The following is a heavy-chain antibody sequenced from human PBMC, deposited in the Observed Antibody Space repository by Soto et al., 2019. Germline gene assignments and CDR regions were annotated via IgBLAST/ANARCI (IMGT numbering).Heavy chain of an antibody. Sequence: VKVSCKASGYLFTAYSMHWVRLAPGQGLEWMGVVNPSGGSTKYAQNFQGRVTMTRDTSTTTIYMELSSLRSDDTAIYYCAREENCSGGTCYSEYFHRWGQGTLVTVSS. CDR2: VNPSGGST. D-gene: IGHD2-15*01. J-gene: IGHJ1*01. CDR1: GYLFTAYS. V-gene: IGHV1-46*01. CDR3: AREENCSGGTCYSEYFHR.